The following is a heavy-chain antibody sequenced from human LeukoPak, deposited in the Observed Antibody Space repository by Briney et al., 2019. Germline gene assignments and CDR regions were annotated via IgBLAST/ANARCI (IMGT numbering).Heavy chain of an antibody. V-gene: IGHV3-64D*06. J-gene: IGHJ4*02. CDR2: ISSNGGST. Sequence: GGSLRLSCSASGFTFSSYAMHWGRQAPGKGLEYVSAISSNGGSTYYADSVKGRFTISRDNSKNTLYLQMSSLRAEDTAVYYCVKDSEDYYDSSGYYSWGFDYWGQGTLVTVSS. CDR3: VKDSEDYYDSSGYYSWGFDY. CDR1: GFTFSSYA. D-gene: IGHD3-22*01.